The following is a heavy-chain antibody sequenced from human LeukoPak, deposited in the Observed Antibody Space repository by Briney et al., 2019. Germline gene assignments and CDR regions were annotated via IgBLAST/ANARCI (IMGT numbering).Heavy chain of an antibody. V-gene: IGHV1-2*02. Sequence: ASVKVSCKASGYIFNDYYIHWVRQAPGQGLEWMGWINPKRGGTKYVQKFQGRVTMTSDTSMSTVYMEMSRLRSDDTAVYYCARVYEDYDGSGYYTNLNFDSWGQGTLVTVSS. J-gene: IGHJ4*02. CDR3: ARVYEDYDGSGYYTNLNFDS. CDR2: INPKRGGT. D-gene: IGHD3-22*01. CDR1: GYIFNDYY.